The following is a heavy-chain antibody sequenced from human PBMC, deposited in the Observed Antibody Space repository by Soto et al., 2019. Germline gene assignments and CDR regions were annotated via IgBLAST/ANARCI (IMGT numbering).Heavy chain of an antibody. V-gene: IGHV1-18*01. CDR2: ISAYNGNT. CDR1: GYTFTSYG. D-gene: IGHD6-13*01. CDR3: ARDLDIAAAGNWFDP. J-gene: IGHJ5*02. Sequence: GASVKVSCKASGYTFTSYGSSWVRQAPGQGLEWMGWISAYNGNTNYAQKLQGRVTMTTDTSTSTAYMELRSLRSDDTAVYYCARDLDIAAAGNWFDPWGQGTLVTVSS.